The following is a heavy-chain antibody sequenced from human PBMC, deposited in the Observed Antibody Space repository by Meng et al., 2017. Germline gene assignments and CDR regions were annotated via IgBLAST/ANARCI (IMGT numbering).Heavy chain of an antibody. V-gene: IGHV3-30*01. D-gene: IGHD1-26*01. CDR2: ISYDGSNK. Sequence: QVQLVESGGGLVKPGGSLRLSCAASGFTFSSYAMHWVRQAPGKGLEWVAVISYDGSNKYYADSVKGRFTISRDNSKNTLYLQMNSLRAEDTAVYYCARDPDIVGATHFDYWGQGTLVTVSS. CDR3: ARDPDIVGATHFDY. CDR1: GFTFSSYA. J-gene: IGHJ4*02.